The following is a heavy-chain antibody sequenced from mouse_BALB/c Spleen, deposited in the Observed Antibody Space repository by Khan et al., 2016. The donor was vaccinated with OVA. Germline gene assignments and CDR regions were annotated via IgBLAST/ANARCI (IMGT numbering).Heavy chain of an antibody. J-gene: IGHJ1*01. CDR2: INADGSAI. V-gene: IGHV11-2*02. D-gene: IGHD2-3*01. Sequence: EVQLLETGGGLVQPGGSRGLSCEGSGFTFSGFWMSWVRQTQGKTLEWIGDINADGSAINYAPSIKDRFTIFRDNDKSTLYLQMSHVRSADTATSFWLLYDGYSWYFDVWGAGTTVTVSS. CDR1: GFTFSGFW. CDR3: LLYDGYSWYFDV.